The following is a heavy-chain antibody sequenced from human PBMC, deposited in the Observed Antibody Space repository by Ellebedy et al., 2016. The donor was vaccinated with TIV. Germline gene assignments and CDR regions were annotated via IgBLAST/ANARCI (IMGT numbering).Heavy chain of an antibody. CDR3: ARVLDSSSSPYFDY. CDR2: IYSGGST. CDR1: GFTVSSNY. J-gene: IGHJ4*02. Sequence: GESLKISCAASGFTVSSNYMSWVRQAPRKGLEWVSVIYSGGSTYYADSVKGRFTISRDNSKNTLYLQMNSLRAEDTAVYYCARVLDSSSSPYFDYWGQGTLVTVSS. D-gene: IGHD6-6*01. V-gene: IGHV3-53*01.